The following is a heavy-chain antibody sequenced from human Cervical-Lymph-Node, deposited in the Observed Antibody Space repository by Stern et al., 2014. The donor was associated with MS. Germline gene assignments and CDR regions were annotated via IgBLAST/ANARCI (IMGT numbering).Heavy chain of an antibody. J-gene: IGHJ4*02. CDR2: IYWDEDK. D-gene: IGHD1-1*01. V-gene: IGHV2-5*02. Sequence: QITLKESGPTLVKPTQPLTLTCTFSGFSLSTSGVGVGWIRQPPGKALEWLALIYWDEDKRYSPSLESRLTITKDTSKNLVVLTMTNMDPVDTATYYCAHLTTATALDYWGQGTLVTVSS. CDR1: GFSLSTSGVG. CDR3: AHLTTATALDY.